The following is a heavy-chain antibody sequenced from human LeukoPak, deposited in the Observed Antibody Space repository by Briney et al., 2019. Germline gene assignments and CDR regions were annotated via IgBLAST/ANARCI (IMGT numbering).Heavy chain of an antibody. J-gene: IGHJ4*02. CDR3: ARGWSSSSYFGY. Sequence: GGSLRLSCAASGITVSANYWNWVRQAPGKGLEWVSVISSGGSTSYADSVKGRFTISRDNSKNTLYLQMNSLRAEDTAVYYCARGWSSSSYFGYWGQRTLVTVSS. CDR2: ISSGGST. V-gene: IGHV3-66*01. CDR1: GITVSANY. D-gene: IGHD6-6*01.